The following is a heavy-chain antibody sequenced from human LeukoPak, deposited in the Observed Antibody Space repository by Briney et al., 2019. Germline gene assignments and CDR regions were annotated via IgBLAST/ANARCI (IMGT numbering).Heavy chain of an antibody. CDR1: GGSISSYY. Sequence: SETLSLTCTVSGGSISSYYWSWIRQPPGKGLEWIGYIYYSGSTNYNPSLKSRVTISVDTSKNQFSLKLSSVTAADTAVYYCARARPLAYCGGDCYGGYYFDYWGQGTLVTVSS. CDR3: ARARPLAYCGGDCYGGYYFDY. D-gene: IGHD2-21*02. V-gene: IGHV4-59*01. CDR2: IYYSGST. J-gene: IGHJ4*02.